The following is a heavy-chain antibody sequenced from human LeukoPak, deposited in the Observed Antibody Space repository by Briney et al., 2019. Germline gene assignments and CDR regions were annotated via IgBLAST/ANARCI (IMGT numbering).Heavy chain of an antibody. Sequence: SVKVSCKASGCTFANYYIHWVRQAPGQGLEWMGGIIPIFGTANYAQKFQGRVTITADESTSTAYMELSSLRSEDTAVYYCAREVAVAGPSFDYWGQGTLVTVSS. J-gene: IGHJ4*02. CDR3: AREVAVAGPSFDY. CDR2: IIPIFGTA. D-gene: IGHD6-19*01. CDR1: GCTFANYY. V-gene: IGHV1-69*13.